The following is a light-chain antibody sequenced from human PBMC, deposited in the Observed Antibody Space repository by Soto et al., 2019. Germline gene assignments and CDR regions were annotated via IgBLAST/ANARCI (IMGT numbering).Light chain of an antibody. J-gene: IGKJ5*01. CDR2: GAS. CDR3: QQYGTSPIT. Sequence: ENVLTQSPGTLSLSPGERATLSCRASQTVSSYLTWYQQRPCQAPRLLIYGASKRATGIPDRFSGSGSGTDFTLNISRLEPEDFALYYCQQYGTSPITFGQGTRLEIK. V-gene: IGKV3-20*01. CDR1: QTVSSY.